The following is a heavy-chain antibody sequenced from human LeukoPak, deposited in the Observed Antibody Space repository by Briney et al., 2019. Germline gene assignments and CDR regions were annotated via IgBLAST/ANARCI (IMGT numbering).Heavy chain of an antibody. D-gene: IGHD3-10*01. V-gene: IGHV3-53*01. Sequence: GGSLRLSCVASGFTVSTNYMSWVRQAPGKGLQWVSVIYSGVRTYYADSVKGRFTISRDNSKNTLYLQMNSLRAEDTAVYYCAREYYYGSGSYVGYGAFDIWGQGTMVTVSS. CDR1: GFTVSTNY. J-gene: IGHJ3*02. CDR3: AREYYYGSGSYVGYGAFDI. CDR2: IYSGVRT.